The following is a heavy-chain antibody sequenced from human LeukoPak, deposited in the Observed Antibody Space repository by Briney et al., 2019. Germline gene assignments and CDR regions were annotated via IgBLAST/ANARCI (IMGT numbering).Heavy chain of an antibody. J-gene: IGHJ4*02. V-gene: IGHV3-23*01. CDR2: ISGSGGST. CDR3: AKGETRGYSYGLDY. D-gene: IGHD5-18*01. Sequence: GGSLRLSCAASGFTFSSYAMSWVRQAPGKGLGWVSAISGSGGSTYYADSVKGRFTISRDNSKNTLYLQMNSLRAEDTAVYYCAKGETRGYSYGLDYWGQGTLVTVSS. CDR1: GFTFSSYA.